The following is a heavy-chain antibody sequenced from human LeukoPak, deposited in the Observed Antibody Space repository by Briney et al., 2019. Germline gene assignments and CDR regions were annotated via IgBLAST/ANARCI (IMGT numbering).Heavy chain of an antibody. Sequence: SSKFSCKASAYTITGYYIHWVRQAPGQRLEWMGWINPNSGGTNYAQKFQGKVTMTRDTSISTAYMELSRLRSDDTAVYYCARDVWGSGLDYWGQGTLVTVSS. J-gene: IGHJ4*02. D-gene: IGHD3-16*01. CDR2: INPNSGGT. CDR3: ARDVWGSGLDY. V-gene: IGHV1-2*02. CDR1: AYTITGYY.